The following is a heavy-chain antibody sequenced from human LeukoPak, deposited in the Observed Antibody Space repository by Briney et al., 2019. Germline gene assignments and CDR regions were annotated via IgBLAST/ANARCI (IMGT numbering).Heavy chain of an antibody. V-gene: IGHV1-69*05. Sequence: SVKVSCKASGYTFTSYYMHWVRQAPGQGLEWMGRIIPIFGTANYAQKFQGRVTITTDESTSTAYMELSSLRSEDTAVYYCARGFSSSPDYWGQGTLVTVSS. CDR3: ARGFSSSPDY. J-gene: IGHJ4*02. CDR1: GYTFTSYY. D-gene: IGHD6-6*01. CDR2: IIPIFGTA.